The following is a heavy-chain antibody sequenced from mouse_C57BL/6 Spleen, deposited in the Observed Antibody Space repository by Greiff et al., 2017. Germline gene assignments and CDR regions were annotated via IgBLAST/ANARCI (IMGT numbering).Heavy chain of an antibody. CDR2: ISYDGSN. CDR1: GYSITSGYY. CDR3: ARGPRDYDGDFDY. J-gene: IGHJ2*01. V-gene: IGHV3-6*01. Sequence: EVKLMESGPGLVKPSQSLSLTCSVTGYSITSGYYWNWIRQFPGNKLEWMGYISYDGSNNYNPSLKNRISITRDTSKNQFFLKLNSVTTEDTATYYCARGPRDYDGDFDYWGQGTTFTVSS. D-gene: IGHD2-4*01.